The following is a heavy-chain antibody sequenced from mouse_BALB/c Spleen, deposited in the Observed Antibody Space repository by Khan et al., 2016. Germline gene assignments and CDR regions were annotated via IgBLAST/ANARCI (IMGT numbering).Heavy chain of an antibody. CDR1: GYTFSRYW. CDR3: ARVAY. Sequence: QVQLQQSGAELMKPGASVKISCKATGYTFSRYWIEWVKERPGHGLEWIGEIPPGSGSSNYNENFKGKATFTAETSSNTAHMQLRSLTFDDSAVYYCARVAYWGQGTLVTVSA. J-gene: IGHJ3*01. V-gene: IGHV1-9*01. CDR2: IPPGSGSS.